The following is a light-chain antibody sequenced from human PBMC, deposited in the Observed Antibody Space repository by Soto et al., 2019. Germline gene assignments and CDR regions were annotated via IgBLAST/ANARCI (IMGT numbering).Light chain of an antibody. Sequence: NFMLTQPHSVSESAGKTITISCTRSSGSIASNYVQWYQQRPGTSPTTVIYADNQRPSGVPDRFSGSIDRSSNSASLTISGLKTEDEADYYCQSYDSRNPWVFGGGTKVTVL. CDR1: SGSIASNY. CDR3: QSYDSRNPWV. J-gene: IGLJ3*02. CDR2: ADN. V-gene: IGLV6-57*01.